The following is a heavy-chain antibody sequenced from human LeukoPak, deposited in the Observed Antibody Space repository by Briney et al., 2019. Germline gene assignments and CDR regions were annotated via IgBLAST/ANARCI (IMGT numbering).Heavy chain of an antibody. D-gene: IGHD6-19*01. CDR3: AKEHSDWYGNWFDP. CDR2: ISGSGGST. CDR1: GFTFSRNA. Sequence: GGSLRLSCVASGFTFSRNAMSWVRQAPGKGLEWVSAISGSGGSTYYADSVKGRFTISRDNSRNTLYLQMNSLRAEDTAVYYCAKEHSDWYGNWFDPWGQGTLVTVSS. J-gene: IGHJ5*02. V-gene: IGHV3-23*01.